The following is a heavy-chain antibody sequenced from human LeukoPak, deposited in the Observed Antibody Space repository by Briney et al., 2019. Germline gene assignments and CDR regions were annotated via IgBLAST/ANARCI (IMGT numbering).Heavy chain of an antibody. D-gene: IGHD3-10*01. CDR1: RYSFTGYY. CDR3: ARGGEYYGSGSYFGY. Sequence: GASVKVSCKASRYSFTGYYMHWVRQAPGQGLEWMGWINPNSGGTNYAQKFQGRVTMTRDTSISIAYMELSRLRSDDTAVYYCARGGEYYGSGSYFGYWGQGTLVTVSS. CDR2: INPNSGGT. V-gene: IGHV1-2*02. J-gene: IGHJ4*02.